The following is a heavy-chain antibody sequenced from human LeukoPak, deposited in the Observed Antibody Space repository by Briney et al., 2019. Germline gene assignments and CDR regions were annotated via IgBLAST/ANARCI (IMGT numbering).Heavy chain of an antibody. J-gene: IGHJ5*02. CDR1: GFTFSDYY. CDR2: ISSSSSTI. D-gene: IGHD3-10*01. CDR3: ASLFGSGPNWFDP. V-gene: IGHV3-48*01. Sequence: GGSLRLSCAASGFTFSDYYMNWVRQAPGKGLEWVSYISSSSSTIYYADSVKGRFTISRDNAKNSLYLQMNSLRAEDTAVYYCASLFGSGPNWFDPWGQGTLVTVSS.